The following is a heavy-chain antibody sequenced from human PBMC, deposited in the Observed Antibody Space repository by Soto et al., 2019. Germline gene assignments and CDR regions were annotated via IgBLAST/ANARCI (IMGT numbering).Heavy chain of an antibody. CDR2: ISGSGGST. CDR3: AKPSYIAARPIGFQH. Sequence: EVQLLESGGGLVQPGGSPRLSCAASGFTFSSYAMSWVRQAPGKGLEWVSAISGSGGSTYYADSVKGQFTISRDNSKNTLYLQMNSLRAEDTAVYYCAKPSYIAARPIGFQHWGQGTLVTVSS. CDR1: GFTFSSYA. D-gene: IGHD6-6*01. V-gene: IGHV3-23*01. J-gene: IGHJ1*01.